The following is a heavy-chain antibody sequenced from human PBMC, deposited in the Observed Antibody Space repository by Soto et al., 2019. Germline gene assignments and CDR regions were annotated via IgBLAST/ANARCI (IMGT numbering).Heavy chain of an antibody. CDR1: GGSISSSSYY. V-gene: IGHV4-39*01. CDR2: IYYSGST. Sequence: QLQLQESGPGLVKPSETLSLTCTVSGGSISSSSYYWGWIRQPPGKGLEWIGSIYYSGSTYYNPSLKGRVTISVDTSKNQFSLKLSSVTAADTAVYYCARHSRVAYYDFWSGYYTRAFDYWGQGTLVTVSS. CDR3: ARHSRVAYYDFWSGYYTRAFDY. D-gene: IGHD3-3*01. J-gene: IGHJ4*02.